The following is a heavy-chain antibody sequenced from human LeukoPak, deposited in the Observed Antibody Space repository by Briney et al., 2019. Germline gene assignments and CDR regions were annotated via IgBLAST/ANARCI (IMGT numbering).Heavy chain of an antibody. Sequence: ASVKVSCKASGYTFTSYGISWVRHAPGQGLEWMGWISAYNGNTNYAQKLQGRVTMTTDTSTSTAYMELRSLRSDDTAVYYCARDLGYGGKVNWFDRWGQGTLVTVSS. CDR2: ISAYNGNT. J-gene: IGHJ5*02. CDR3: ARDLGYGGKVNWFDR. V-gene: IGHV1-18*01. D-gene: IGHD4-23*01. CDR1: GYTFTSYG.